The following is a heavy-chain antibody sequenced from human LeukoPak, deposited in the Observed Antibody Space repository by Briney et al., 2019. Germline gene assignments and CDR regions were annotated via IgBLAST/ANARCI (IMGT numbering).Heavy chain of an antibody. CDR3: ARNFYFDSSGYYHY. V-gene: IGHV1-2*02. CDR2: INPNSGGT. D-gene: IGHD3-22*01. Sequence: ASETVSCKASGYTFTGYYMHWVRQAPGQGLEWMGWINPNSGGTNYAQKFQGRVTMTRDTSISTAYMELSRLRSDDTAVYYCARNFYFDSSGYYHYWGQGTLVTVSS. CDR1: GYTFTGYY. J-gene: IGHJ4*02.